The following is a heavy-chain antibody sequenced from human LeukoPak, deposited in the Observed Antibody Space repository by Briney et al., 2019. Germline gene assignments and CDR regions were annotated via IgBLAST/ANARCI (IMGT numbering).Heavy chain of an antibody. J-gene: IGHJ6*02. CDR2: MNPNSGNT. Sequence: ASVKVSCKASGYTFTSYDINWVRQATGQGLEWMGWMNPNSGNTGYAQKFQGRVTMTRNTSISTAYMELSSLRSEDTAVYYCARGKRITIFGVVMKHYGMDVWGQGTTVTVSS. D-gene: IGHD3-3*01. CDR3: ARGKRITIFGVVMKHYGMDV. CDR1: GYTFTSYD. V-gene: IGHV1-8*01.